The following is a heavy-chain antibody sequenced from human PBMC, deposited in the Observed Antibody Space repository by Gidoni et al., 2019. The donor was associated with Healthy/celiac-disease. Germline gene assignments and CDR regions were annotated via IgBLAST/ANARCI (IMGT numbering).Heavy chain of an antibody. Sequence: QVQLQESGPGLVKPSQTLSLTCTVSGGSISSGDYYWSWIRQPPGKGLEWIGYIYYSGSTYYNPSLKSRVTISVDTSKNQFSLKLSSVTAADTAVYYCARGLAYCGGDCATPLQYYFDYWGQGTLVTVSS. CDR3: ARGLAYCGGDCATPLQYYFDY. D-gene: IGHD2-21*02. CDR2: IYYSGST. V-gene: IGHV4-30-4*01. CDR1: GGSISSGDYY. J-gene: IGHJ4*02.